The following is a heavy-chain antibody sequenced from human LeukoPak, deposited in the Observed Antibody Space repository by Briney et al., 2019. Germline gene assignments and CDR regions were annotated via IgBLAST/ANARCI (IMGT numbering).Heavy chain of an antibody. J-gene: IGHJ4*02. CDR3: ARYLGGNFDY. CDR1: GGSINSYF. V-gene: IGHV4-59*01. D-gene: IGHD4-23*01. Sequence: SETLSLTCTVSGGSINSYFWFWIRQPSGKGLEWIGHIYYNGDSNYNPSLKSRVTISLDTSNQLSLKLNSVTAADTAVYYCARYLGGNFDYWGQGTLVTVSS. CDR2: IYYNGDS.